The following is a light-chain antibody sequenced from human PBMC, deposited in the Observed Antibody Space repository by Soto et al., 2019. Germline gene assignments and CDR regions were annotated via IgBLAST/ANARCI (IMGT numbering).Light chain of an antibody. CDR2: VAS. V-gene: IGKV3-20*01. J-gene: IGKJ4*01. Sequence: EIVLTQSPGTLSLSPGERATLSCRASQSVSSSYLAWYQQKPGQAPRLLIYVASSRATGIPDRFSGSGSGTDFTLTISRLEPEDFAVYYCQQYGSSPLTFGGGNKVEIK. CDR3: QQYGSSPLT. CDR1: QSVSSSY.